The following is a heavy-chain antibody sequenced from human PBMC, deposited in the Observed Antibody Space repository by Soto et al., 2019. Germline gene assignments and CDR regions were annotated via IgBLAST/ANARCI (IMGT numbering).Heavy chain of an antibody. Sequence: SETLSLTCTVSGGSISSGDYYWSWIRQPPGKGLEWIGYIYYSGSTYYNPSLKSRVTISVDTSKNQFSLKLSSVTAADTAVYYCARDINYYDSSGSSYYYGMDVWGQGTTVTVSS. J-gene: IGHJ6*02. CDR1: GGSISSGDYY. D-gene: IGHD3-22*01. V-gene: IGHV4-30-4*01. CDR3: ARDINYYDSSGSSYYYGMDV. CDR2: IYYSGST.